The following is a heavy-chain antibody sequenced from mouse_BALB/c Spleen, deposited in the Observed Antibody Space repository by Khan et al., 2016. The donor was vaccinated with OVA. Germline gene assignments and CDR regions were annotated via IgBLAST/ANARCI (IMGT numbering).Heavy chain of an antibody. J-gene: IGHJ3*01. CDR3: VRGTMIATY. Sequence: QVQLQESGPGLVAPSQSLSITCTVSGFSLTSYDISWIRQPPGKGLEWLGVIWTGGGTNYNSAFMSRLSISKDNSKNQVFLKMNSLQTDDTAIYYCVRGTMIATYWGQGTLVTVSA. CDR1: GFSLTSYD. D-gene: IGHD2-4*01. CDR2: IWTGGGT. V-gene: IGHV2-9-2*01.